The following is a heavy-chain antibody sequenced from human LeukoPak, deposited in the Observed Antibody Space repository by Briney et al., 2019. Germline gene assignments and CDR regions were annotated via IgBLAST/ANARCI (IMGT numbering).Heavy chain of an antibody. CDR3: ARGGCCSSTSCYFWFDP. J-gene: IGHJ5*02. CDR2: ISSSSSYI. Sequence: PGGSLRLSCAASGFTFSSYSMNWVRQAPGKGLEWVSSISSSSSYIYYADSVKGRFTISRDNAKNSLYLQMNSLRAEDTAVYYCARGGCCSSTSCYFWFDPWGQGTLVTVSS. D-gene: IGHD2-2*01. V-gene: IGHV3-21*01. CDR1: GFTFSSYS.